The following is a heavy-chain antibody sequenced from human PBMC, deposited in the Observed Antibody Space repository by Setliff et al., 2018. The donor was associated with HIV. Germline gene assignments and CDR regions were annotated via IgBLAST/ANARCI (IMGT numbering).Heavy chain of an antibody. J-gene: IGHJ6*02. CDR1: GYTFSDYY. D-gene: IGHD2-8*02. Sequence: GASVKVSCKASGYTFSDYYMHWVRQAPGQGLEWMGWTNPNSGGTKSAQKFQGRVTMTWDTSISTYYMEVTRLKSDDTAVYYCARVRGHCAGGGCYSDYYGMDVWGQGTTVTVSS. V-gene: IGHV1-2*02. CDR2: TNPNSGGT. CDR3: ARVRGHCAGGGCYSDYYGMDV.